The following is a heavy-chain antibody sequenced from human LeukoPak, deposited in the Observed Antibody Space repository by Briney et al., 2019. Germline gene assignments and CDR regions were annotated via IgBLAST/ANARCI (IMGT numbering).Heavy chain of an antibody. Sequence: AETLSLTCSVSGGSITSYYWNWIRQPPGKGLEWIGYIYYSGTTNSNPSLKSRVTMAGDTSRNHFSLQLCSVTAADSALYYCARATTAYCTGGICPNFDLWGQGTLVTVSS. CDR1: GGSITSYY. V-gene: IGHV4-59*01. J-gene: IGHJ4*02. CDR3: ARATTAYCTGGICPNFDL. D-gene: IGHD2-8*02. CDR2: IYYSGTT.